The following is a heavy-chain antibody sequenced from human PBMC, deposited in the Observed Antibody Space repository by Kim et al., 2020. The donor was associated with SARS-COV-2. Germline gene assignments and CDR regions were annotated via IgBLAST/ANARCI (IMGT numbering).Heavy chain of an antibody. Sequence: GGSLRLSCAASGFIFSKFWMSWVRQAPGKGLEWVANIKQDGSEKYYEDSAKGRFTISRDNDKNSLYLQMNSLRAEDPAVYYCTRGTASEYVYHYGMDVWGQATTVTVSS. CDR3: TRGTASEYVYHYGMDV. D-gene: IGHD3-16*01. J-gene: IGHJ6*02. CDR1: GFIFSKFW. V-gene: IGHV3-7*01. CDR2: IKQDGSEK.